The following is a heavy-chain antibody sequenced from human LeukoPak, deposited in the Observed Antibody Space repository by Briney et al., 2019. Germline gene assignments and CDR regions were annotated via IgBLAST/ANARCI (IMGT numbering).Heavy chain of an antibody. J-gene: IGHJ4*02. Sequence: ASVKVCCKASGYTFTGYYMHWVRQAPGQGLEWMGWINPNSGGTNYAQKFQGRVTMTRDTSISTAYMELSRLRSDDTAVYYCARGYPDIIVVPAAIPYYLSWGQGTLVTVSS. V-gene: IGHV1-2*02. CDR1: GYTFTGYY. CDR3: ARGYPDIIVVPAAIPYYLS. D-gene: IGHD2-2*02. CDR2: INPNSGGT.